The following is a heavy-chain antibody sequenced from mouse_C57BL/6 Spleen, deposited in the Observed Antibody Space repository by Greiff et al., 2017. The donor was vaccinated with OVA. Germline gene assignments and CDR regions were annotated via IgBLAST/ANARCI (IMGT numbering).Heavy chain of an antibody. V-gene: IGHV1-5*01. J-gene: IGHJ1*03. CDR1: GYTFTSYW. CDR3: TRETAQENYWYFDV. CDR2: IYPGNSDT. Sequence: VQLKQSGTVLARPGASVKMSCKTSGYTFTSYWMHWVKQRPGQGLEWLGAIYPGNSDTSYNQKFKGKAKLTAVTSASTAYMELSSLTNEDSAVYYCTRETAQENYWYFDVWGTGTTVTVSS. D-gene: IGHD3-2*02.